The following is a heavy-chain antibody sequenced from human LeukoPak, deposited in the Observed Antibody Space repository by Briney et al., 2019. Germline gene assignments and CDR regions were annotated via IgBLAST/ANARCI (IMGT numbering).Heavy chain of an antibody. CDR1: GFTFSSYA. V-gene: IGHV3-23*01. CDR3: AKDGRGEGFFDY. D-gene: IGHD1-26*01. J-gene: IGHJ4*02. Sequence: GGSLRLPCAASGFTFSSYAMSWVRQAPGKGLEWVSAISGSGGSTYYADSVKGRFTISRDNSKNTLYLQMNSLRAEDTAVYYCAKDGRGEGFFDYWGQGTLVTVSS. CDR2: ISGSGGST.